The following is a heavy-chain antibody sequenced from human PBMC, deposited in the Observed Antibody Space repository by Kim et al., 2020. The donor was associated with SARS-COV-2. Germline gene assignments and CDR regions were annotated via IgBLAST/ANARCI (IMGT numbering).Heavy chain of an antibody. Sequence: SETLSLTCTVSGGSISSYYWSWIRQPPGKGLEWIGYIYYSGSTNYNPSLKSRVTISVDTSKNQFSLKLSSVTAADTAVYYCARHTVLETSPVPAANDAFDIWGQGTMVTVSS. D-gene: IGHD2-2*01. CDR2: IYYSGST. CDR1: GGSISSYY. J-gene: IGHJ3*02. CDR3: ARHTVLETSPVPAANDAFDI. V-gene: IGHV4-59*08.